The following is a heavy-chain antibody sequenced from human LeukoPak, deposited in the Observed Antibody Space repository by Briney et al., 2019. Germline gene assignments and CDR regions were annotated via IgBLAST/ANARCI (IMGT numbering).Heavy chain of an antibody. D-gene: IGHD2-2*01. Sequence: ASVKVSCKASGYTFTTYGLSWVRQAPGQGLEWLGWISTYDDNIKYAQSLQGRLTLTIDTSTSTAYMELRSLRSDDTAVYYCARGYCSSTSCYRVDSFRPRLDYWGQGTLVTVSS. CDR1: GYTFTTYG. CDR2: ISTYDDNI. CDR3: ARGYCSSTSCYRVDSFRPRLDY. V-gene: IGHV1-18*01. J-gene: IGHJ4*02.